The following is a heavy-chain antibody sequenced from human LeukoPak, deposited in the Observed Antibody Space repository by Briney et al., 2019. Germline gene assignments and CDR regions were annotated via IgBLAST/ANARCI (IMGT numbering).Heavy chain of an antibody. V-gene: IGHV3-30*03. J-gene: IGHJ4*02. CDR3: ARGLGNAYFDY. CDR2: ISYDGSNK. CDR1: GFTFSSYG. D-gene: IGHD1-1*01. Sequence: GGSLRLSCAASGFTFSSYGMHWVRQAPGKGLEWVAVISYDGSNKYYADSVKGRFTASRDNAKNSLYLQMNSLRAEDTAVYYCARGLGNAYFDYWGQGTLVTVSS.